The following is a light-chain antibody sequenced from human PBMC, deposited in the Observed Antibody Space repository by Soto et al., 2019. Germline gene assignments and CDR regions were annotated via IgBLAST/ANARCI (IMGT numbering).Light chain of an antibody. J-gene: IGKJ3*01. Sequence: EIVLTQSPATLSLSPGERATLSCRASQSVSSYLAWYQQKPGQAPRLLIYDASNRATGIPARFSGSGSGTDFTLTSSSLEPEDFAVYYCQQRSNWPRGTFGPGTKVDIK. CDR2: DAS. CDR1: QSVSSY. V-gene: IGKV3-11*01. CDR3: QQRSNWPRGT.